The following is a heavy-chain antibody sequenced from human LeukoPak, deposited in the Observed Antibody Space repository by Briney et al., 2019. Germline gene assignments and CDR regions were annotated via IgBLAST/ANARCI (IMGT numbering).Heavy chain of an antibody. CDR2: IYHSGST. V-gene: IGHV4-4*02. D-gene: IGHD2-2*01. J-gene: IGHJ4*02. CDR3: ARGHCSSTSCYYFDY. Sequence: SETLSLTCAVSGGSISSSNWWSWVRQPPGKGLEWIGEIYHSGSTNYNPSLKSRVTISVDKSKNQFSLKLSSVTAADTAVYYCARGHCSSTSCYYFDYWGQGTLVTVSS. CDR1: GGSISSSNW.